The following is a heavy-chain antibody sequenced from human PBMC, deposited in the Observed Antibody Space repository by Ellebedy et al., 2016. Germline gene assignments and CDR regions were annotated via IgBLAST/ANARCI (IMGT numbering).Heavy chain of an antibody. CDR1: GYTFTSYD. J-gene: IGHJ4*02. CDR2: MNPNSGNT. Sequence: ASVKVSXXASGYTFTSYDINWVRQATGQGLEWMGWMNPNSGNTGYAQKFQGRVTMTRNTSISTAYMELSSLRSEDTAVYYCARGQGRRKATDYWGQGTLVTVSS. V-gene: IGHV1-8*01. D-gene: IGHD5-12*01. CDR3: ARGQGRRKATDY.